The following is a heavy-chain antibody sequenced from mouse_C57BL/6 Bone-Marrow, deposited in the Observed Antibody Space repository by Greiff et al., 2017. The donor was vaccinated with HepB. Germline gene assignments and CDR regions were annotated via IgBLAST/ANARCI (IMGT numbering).Heavy chain of an antibody. Sequence: EVKLMESGGGLVQPGGSLKLSCAASGFTFSDYYMYWVRQTPEKRLEWVAYISNGGGSTYYPDTEKGRFTISRDNANNTLYLQMSRLKAEDTAMYYCANRVTTGYYFDDWGQGTTVTV. CDR1: GFTFSDYY. J-gene: IGHJ2*01. CDR3: ANRVTTGYYFDD. CDR2: ISNGGGST. D-gene: IGHD2-2*01. V-gene: IGHV5-12*01.